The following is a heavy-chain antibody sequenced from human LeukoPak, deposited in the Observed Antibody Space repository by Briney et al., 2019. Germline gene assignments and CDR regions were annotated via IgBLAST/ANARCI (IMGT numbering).Heavy chain of an antibody. CDR2: ISVYNGDT. V-gene: IGHV1-18*01. Sequence: ASVKVSCKASGYTFTSFDISWVRQAPGQGLEWMGWISVYNGDTSYAQKLQDRVTMTTDTSTSTAYMELRSLRSDDTAVYYCARVSRGVNICDSWGQGTLVTVSS. CDR3: ARVSRGVNICDS. CDR1: GYTFTSFD. J-gene: IGHJ4*02. D-gene: IGHD2/OR15-2a*01.